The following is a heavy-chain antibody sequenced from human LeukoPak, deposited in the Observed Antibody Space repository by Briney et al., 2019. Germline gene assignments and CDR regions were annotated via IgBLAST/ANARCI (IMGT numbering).Heavy chain of an antibody. CDR3: ARVSSGEKIDY. D-gene: IGHD3-10*01. Sequence: SETLSLTCTVSGASISSYYWTWIRQPPGKGLEWIGYIYLSGSTNYNPSLKSRVTISIDTSKSQFSLKLTSVIAADTAVYYCARVSSGEKIDYWGQGTVVTVSS. V-gene: IGHV4-59*01. CDR2: IYLSGST. J-gene: IGHJ4*02. CDR1: GASISSYY.